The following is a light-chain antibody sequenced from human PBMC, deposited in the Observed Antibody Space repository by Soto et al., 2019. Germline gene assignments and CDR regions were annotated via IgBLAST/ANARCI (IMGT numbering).Light chain of an antibody. CDR1: SSDVGAYNY. Sequence: QSALTQPASVSGPPGQSITISCTGTSSDVGAYNYVSWYQHHPGKAPRLVIYDVTNRPSGISDRFSGSKSGNTASLTMSGLLAEDEADYYCTSYTSISTYVFGTGTKLTVL. CDR3: TSYTSISTYV. J-gene: IGLJ1*01. V-gene: IGLV2-14*01. CDR2: DVT.